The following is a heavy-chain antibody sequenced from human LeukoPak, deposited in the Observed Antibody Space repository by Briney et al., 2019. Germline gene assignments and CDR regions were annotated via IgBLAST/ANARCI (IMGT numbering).Heavy chain of an antibody. D-gene: IGHD2-21*02. J-gene: IGHJ4*02. CDR1: DDSITIYY. CDR2: IYYSGST. Sequence: SETLSLTCTVSDDSITIYYWSWIRQPPGKGLEWIGYIYYSGSTNYNPSLKSRVTFSVDTSKNQFSLKLISVTAADTAVYYCARVKGVVTAILDYWGQGTLVTVSS. V-gene: IGHV4-59*01. CDR3: ARVKGVVTAILDY.